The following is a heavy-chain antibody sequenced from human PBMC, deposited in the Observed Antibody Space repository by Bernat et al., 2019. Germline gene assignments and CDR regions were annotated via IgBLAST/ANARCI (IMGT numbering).Heavy chain of an antibody. CDR3: ARLHHDSNWLDP. D-gene: IGHD3-3*01. Sequence: EVQLVESGGGLVQPGGSLRLSCAASGITFSSYWMSWVRQAPGKGLEWVANINQEGSEKYYVDSVKGRFTFSRDNAKNSLFLQMNSPRAEDTAVYYCARLHHDSNWLDPWGQGTLVTVSS. V-gene: IGHV3-7*03. J-gene: IGHJ5*02. CDR2: INQEGSEK. CDR1: GITFSSYW.